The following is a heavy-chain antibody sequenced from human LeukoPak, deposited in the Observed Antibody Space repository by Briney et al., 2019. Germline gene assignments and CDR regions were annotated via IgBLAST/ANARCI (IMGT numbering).Heavy chain of an antibody. Sequence: ASVKVSCKASGYTFTSYAMHWVRQAPGQRLEWMGWINAGNGNTKYSQEFQGRVTITRDTSASTAYMELSRLRSDDTAVYYCARDPGRYFDWLLSSAMSWGYYMDVWGKGTTVTVSS. D-gene: IGHD3-9*01. CDR1: GYTFTSYA. J-gene: IGHJ6*03. CDR2: INAGNGNT. V-gene: IGHV1-3*01. CDR3: ARDPGRYFDWLLSSAMSWGYYMDV.